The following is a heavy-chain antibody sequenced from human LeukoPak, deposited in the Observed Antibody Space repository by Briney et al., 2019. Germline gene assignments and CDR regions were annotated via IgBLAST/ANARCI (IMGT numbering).Heavy chain of an antibody. V-gene: IGHV4-34*01. CDR2: INHSGST. D-gene: IGHD6-13*01. Sequence: SETLSLTCAVYGRSFSGYYWSWSRQPPGKGLEWIGEINHSGSTNYNPSLKSRVTISVDTSKNQFSLKLSSLTAADTAVYYCPSRVPYSSSRYVSWFDPWGQGTLVTVSS. CDR3: PSRVPYSSSRYVSWFDP. CDR1: GRSFSGYY. J-gene: IGHJ5*02.